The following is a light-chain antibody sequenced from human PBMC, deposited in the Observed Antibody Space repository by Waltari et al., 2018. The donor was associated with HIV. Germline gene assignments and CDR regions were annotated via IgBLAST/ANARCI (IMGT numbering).Light chain of an antibody. Sequence: QSALTQPASVSGSPGQSITISCTGTSSDVGGYNYVSWYQQHPGKAPKLMIYEVSNRPSGVSNRFSGSKSGNTASLTISALQAEDEADYYCSSYTSSSTLFGTGTKVTVL. CDR3: SSYTSSSTL. J-gene: IGLJ1*01. CDR1: SSDVGGYNY. V-gene: IGLV2-14*01. CDR2: EVS.